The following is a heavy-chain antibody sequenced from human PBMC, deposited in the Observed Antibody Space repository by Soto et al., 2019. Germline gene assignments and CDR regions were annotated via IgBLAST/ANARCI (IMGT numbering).Heavy chain of an antibody. CDR2: INVYNGNT. CDR3: ARMSSASRCWLPDY. CDR1: GYTFTSNS. V-gene: IGHV1-18*04. J-gene: IGHJ4*02. Sequence: ASVKVSCRASGYTFTSNSIGWVRQAPGQGLEWMGWINVYNGNTKYAQQLQGRVTLTTDTDTSTAYMDLRSLRSDDTAVYYCARMSSASRCWLPDYWGQGTLVTVSS. D-gene: IGHD2-2*01.